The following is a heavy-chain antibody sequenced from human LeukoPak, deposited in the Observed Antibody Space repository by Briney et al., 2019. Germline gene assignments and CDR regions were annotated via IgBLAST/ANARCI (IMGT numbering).Heavy chain of an antibody. Sequence: GGSLRLSCAASGFTFSSYAMHWVRQAPGKGLEWVAVISYDGSNKYYADSVKGRFTISRDNSKNTLYLQMNSLRAEDTAVYYCVRGVATTGGYYYMDVWGKGTTVTISS. CDR2: ISYDGSNK. CDR1: GFTFSSYA. CDR3: VRGVATTGGYYYMDV. D-gene: IGHD5-12*01. J-gene: IGHJ6*03. V-gene: IGHV3-30*04.